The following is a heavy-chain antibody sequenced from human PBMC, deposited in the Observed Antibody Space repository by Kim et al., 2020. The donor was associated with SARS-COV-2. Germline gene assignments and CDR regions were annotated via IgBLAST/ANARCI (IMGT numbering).Heavy chain of an antibody. D-gene: IGHD3-3*01. Sequence: GGSLRLSCVASGFTFSTYCMSWVRQAPGKGLEWVAAIRADGRVVYYVDFVQGRFLISRDNSKNTLFLEMSRLRADDTATYYCAKEGEQYWSTYYKYNFFDSWGEGSLVTVSS. CDR3: AKEGEQYWSTYYKYNFFDS. CDR1: GFTFSTYC. CDR2: IRADGRVV. J-gene: IGHJ5*01. V-gene: IGHV3-7*03.